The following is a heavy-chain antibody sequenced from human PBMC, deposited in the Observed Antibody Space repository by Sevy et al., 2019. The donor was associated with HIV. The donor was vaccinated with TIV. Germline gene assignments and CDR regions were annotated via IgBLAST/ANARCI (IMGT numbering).Heavy chain of an antibody. D-gene: IGHD3-16*02. J-gene: IGHJ6*03. CDR3: AKCFPPYDYVWGSYRYTGGYYYYYYMDV. V-gene: IGHV3-23*01. Sequence: GGSLRLSCAASGFTFSSYAMSWVRQAPGKGLEWVSAISGSGGSTYYADSVKGRFTISRDNSKNTLYLQMNSLRAEDTAVYYCAKCFPPYDYVWGSYRYTGGYYYYYYMDVWGKGTTVTVSS. CDR2: ISGSGGST. CDR1: GFTFSSYA.